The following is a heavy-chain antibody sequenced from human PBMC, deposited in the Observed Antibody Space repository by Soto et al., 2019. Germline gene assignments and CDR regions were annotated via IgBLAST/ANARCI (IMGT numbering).Heavy chain of an antibody. Sequence: QVQLVQSGAEVKKPGSSVKVSCKASGGTFSNYAINWVRQAPGQGLEWMGGIIPIFGTAHYAQKFQGRVTITADESTSTAYLDLSSLRSEATAVYYCARRVERATISRSYWAYWGQGTLVTVAS. J-gene: IGHJ4*02. D-gene: IGHD5-12*01. CDR2: IIPIFGTA. V-gene: IGHV1-69*01. CDR3: ARRVERATISRSYWAY. CDR1: GGTFSNYA.